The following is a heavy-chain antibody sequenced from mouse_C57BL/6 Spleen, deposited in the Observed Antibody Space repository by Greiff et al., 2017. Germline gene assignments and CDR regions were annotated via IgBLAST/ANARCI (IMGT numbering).Heavy chain of an antibody. D-gene: IGHD1-1*01. CDR1: GFTFSSYG. V-gene: IGHV5-6*01. CDR3: ARRDYGSSYDY. CDR2: ISSGGSYT. Sequence: EVQLVESGGDLVKPGGSLKLSCAASGFTFSSYGMSWVRQTPDKRLEWVATISSGGSYTYYPDSVKGRFTISRDNAKNTLYLQMSSLKSEDTAMYYCARRDYGSSYDYWVQGTTLTVSS. J-gene: IGHJ2*01.